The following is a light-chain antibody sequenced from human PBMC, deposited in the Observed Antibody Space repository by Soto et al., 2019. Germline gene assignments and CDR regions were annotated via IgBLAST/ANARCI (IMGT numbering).Light chain of an antibody. CDR1: SIVVGSFQV. J-gene: IGLJ3*02. CDR3: CSYAGSSTWV. Sequence: SGLTHPASVSGAPGQSITISCSSTSIVVGSFQVASWYQHHPGKAPKVMIYEDTKRPSGISNRFSGSKSGNTASLTISGLQAEDEAYYYCCSYAGSSTWVFGGGTKVTVL. CDR2: EDT. V-gene: IGLV2-23*01.